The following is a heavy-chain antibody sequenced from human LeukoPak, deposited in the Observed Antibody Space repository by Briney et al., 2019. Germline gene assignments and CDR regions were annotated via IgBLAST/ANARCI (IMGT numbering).Heavy chain of an antibody. Sequence: ASVKVSCKASGYTFTDYYMHWVRQAPGQGLEWMGWINPNSGGTNYAPKLQGRVTMTGDTSISTAYMALSRLRSDDTAVYYCAHSRDFWSGSIDYWGQGTMVTVSS. CDR2: INPNSGGT. V-gene: IGHV1-2*02. J-gene: IGHJ4*02. D-gene: IGHD3-3*01. CDR1: GYTFTDYY. CDR3: AHSRDFWSGSIDY.